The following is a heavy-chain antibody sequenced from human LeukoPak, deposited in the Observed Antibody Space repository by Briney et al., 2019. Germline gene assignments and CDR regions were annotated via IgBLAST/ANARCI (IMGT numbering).Heavy chain of an antibody. D-gene: IGHD2-2*01. Sequence: GGSLRLSCAASGFTFSSYAMSWVRQAPGKGLEWVSAISGSGGSTYYADSVKGRITISRDNSKNTLYLQMNSLRAEDTAVYYCAKGDIVVVPAANDYWGQGTLVTVSS. CDR1: GFTFSSYA. CDR2: ISGSGGST. J-gene: IGHJ4*02. CDR3: AKGDIVVVPAANDY. V-gene: IGHV3-23*01.